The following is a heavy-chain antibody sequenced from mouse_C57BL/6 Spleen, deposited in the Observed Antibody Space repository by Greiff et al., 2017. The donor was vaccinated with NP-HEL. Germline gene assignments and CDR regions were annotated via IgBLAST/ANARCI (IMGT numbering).Heavy chain of an antibody. V-gene: IGHV5-4*01. J-gene: IGHJ4*01. CDR3: ARDTSTTVVAYYAMDY. CDR1: GFTFSSYA. D-gene: IGHD1-1*01. CDR2: ISDGGSYT. Sequence: EVHLVESGGGLVKPGGSLKLSCAASGFTFSSYAMSWVRQTPEKRLEWVATISDGGSYTYYPDNVKGRFTISRDNAKNNLYLQMSHLKSEDTAMYYCARDTSTTVVAYYAMDYWGQGTSVTVSS.